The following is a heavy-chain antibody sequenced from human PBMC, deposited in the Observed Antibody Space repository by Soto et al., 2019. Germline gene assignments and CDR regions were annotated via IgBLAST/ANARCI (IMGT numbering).Heavy chain of an antibody. V-gene: IGHV2-5*02. Sequence: QITLKESGPTLVKPTQTLTLTCTFSGFSLSTSGVGVGWIRQPPGKALEWLALIYWDDDKRYSPSLKSRLTITKATSKXXVXLXXTNMDPVDTATYYCAHRHYDSSSWWEGYYYYGMDVWGQGTTVTVSS. D-gene: IGHD6-13*01. CDR2: IYWDDDK. CDR3: AHRHYDSSSWWEGYYYYGMDV. J-gene: IGHJ6*02. CDR1: GFSLSTSGVG.